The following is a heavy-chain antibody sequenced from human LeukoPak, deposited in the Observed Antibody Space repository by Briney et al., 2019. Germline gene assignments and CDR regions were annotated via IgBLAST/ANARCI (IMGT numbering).Heavy chain of an antibody. D-gene: IGHD4-17*01. CDR1: GYSISTSYY. CDR2: IYHSGNT. J-gene: IGHJ4*02. CDR3: ARAGYGDSDFDY. V-gene: IGHV4-38-2*02. Sequence: PSETLPLTCTVSGYSISTSYYWGWIRQPPGKGLEWIGSIYHSGNTYYNPSLKSRVTISVDTSKNQSSLKLNSVTAADTAVYYCARAGYGDSDFDYWGQGTLVTVSS.